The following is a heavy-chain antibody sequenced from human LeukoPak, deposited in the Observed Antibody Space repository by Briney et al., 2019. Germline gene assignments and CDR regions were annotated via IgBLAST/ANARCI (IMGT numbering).Heavy chain of an antibody. CDR1: GCTFSTYA. D-gene: IGHD1-26*01. CDR2: ISGSGGNT. CDR3: SKGVGATRAITWFDP. Sequence: AGSPRLSYAASGCTFSTYAMSWVRQAPGKGLEWVSAISGSGGNTYHADSVRGRFTISRDTSKNTLYLQMSSLRAEDTAVYYCSKGVGATRAITWFDPWGQGTLVTVSS. J-gene: IGHJ5*02. V-gene: IGHV3-23*01.